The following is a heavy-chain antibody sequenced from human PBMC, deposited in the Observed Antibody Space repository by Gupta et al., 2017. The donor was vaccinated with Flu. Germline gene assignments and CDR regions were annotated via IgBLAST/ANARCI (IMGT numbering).Heavy chain of an antibody. J-gene: IGHJ3*02. CDR3: AKEESPYSSSLDRDAFDI. Sequence: QVQLVESGGGVVQPGRSLRLSCAASGFTFSSYGMHWVRQATGKGLEWVAVISYDGSNKYYADSVKGRFTISRDNSKNTLYLQMNSLRAEDTAVYYCAKEESPYSSSLDRDAFDIWGQGTMVTVSS. CDR1: GFTFSSYG. V-gene: IGHV3-30*18. CDR2: ISYDGSNK. D-gene: IGHD6-13*01.